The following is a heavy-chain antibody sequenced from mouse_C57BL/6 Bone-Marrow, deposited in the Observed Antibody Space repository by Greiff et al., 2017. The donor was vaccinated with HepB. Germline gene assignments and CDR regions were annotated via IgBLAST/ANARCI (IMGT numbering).Heavy chain of an antibody. CDR3: ARELAQGGFAD. CDR1: GYTFTSYW. Sequence: VKLQQPGAELVRPGSSVKLSCKASGYTFTSYWMHWVKQRPIQGLEWIGNIDPSDSETHYNQKFKDKATLTVDKSSSTAYMQLSSLTSEDSAVYYCARELAQGGFADWGQGTLVTFAA. V-gene: IGHV1-52*01. D-gene: IGHD3-2*02. J-gene: IGHJ3*01. CDR2: IDPSDSET.